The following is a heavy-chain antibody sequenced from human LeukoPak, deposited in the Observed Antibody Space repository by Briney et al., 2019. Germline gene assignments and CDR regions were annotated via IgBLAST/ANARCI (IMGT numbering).Heavy chain of an antibody. D-gene: IGHD3-10*01. CDR1: GGSISSSSYY. Sequence: SETLSLTCTVSGGSISSSSYYWGWIRQPPGKGLEWIGSIYYSGSTYYNPSLKSRVTISVDTSKNQFSLKLSSVTAADTAVYYCARGSGIWDAFDIWGQGTMVTVSS. CDR3: ARGSGIWDAFDI. CDR2: IYYSGST. J-gene: IGHJ3*02. V-gene: IGHV4-39*07.